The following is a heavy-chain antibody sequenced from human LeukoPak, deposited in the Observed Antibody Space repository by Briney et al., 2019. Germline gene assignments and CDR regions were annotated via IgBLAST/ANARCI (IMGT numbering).Heavy chain of an antibody. CDR2: IYYSGST. V-gene: IGHV4-39*01. J-gene: IGHJ3*02. CDR3: ASSIFGVVMSFDI. CDR1: GGSISRSSYY. D-gene: IGHD3-3*01. Sequence: SETLSLTCTVSGGSISRSSYYWGWIRQPPGKGLEWIGSIYYSGSTYYNPSLKSRVTISVDTSKNQFPLKLSSVTAADTAVYYCASSIFGVVMSFDIWGQGTMDTVSS.